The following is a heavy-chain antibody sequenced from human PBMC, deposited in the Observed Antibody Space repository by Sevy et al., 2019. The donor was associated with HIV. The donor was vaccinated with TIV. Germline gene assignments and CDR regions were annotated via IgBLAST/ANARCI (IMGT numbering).Heavy chain of an antibody. CDR3: ARGPPRFSYSSSTSCYVSGWFDP. CDR2: IYHSGST. J-gene: IGHJ5*02. Sequence: SETLSLTCAVSGYSISSGYYWGWIRQPPGKGLEWIGLIYHSGSTYYNPSLKSRVTISVDTSKNQFSLKLSSVTAADTAVYYCARGPPRFSYSSSTSCYVSGWFDPWGQGTLVTVSS. CDR1: GYSISSGYY. V-gene: IGHV4-38-2*01. D-gene: IGHD2-2*01.